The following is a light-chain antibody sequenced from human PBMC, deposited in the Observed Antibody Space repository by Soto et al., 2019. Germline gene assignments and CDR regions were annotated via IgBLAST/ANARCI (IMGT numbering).Light chain of an antibody. Sequence: DIQMTQSPPTLSASVGDRVTITCRASQSIRHYLAWYQQMPGKAPKLLIYGASTLQIGVPSRFSGSGSVTEFNLAISSLQTDDFGTYFCQHHNSYSQTFGQGTKVEIK. CDR3: QHHNSYSQT. CDR1: QSIRHY. V-gene: IGKV1-5*01. J-gene: IGKJ1*01. CDR2: GAS.